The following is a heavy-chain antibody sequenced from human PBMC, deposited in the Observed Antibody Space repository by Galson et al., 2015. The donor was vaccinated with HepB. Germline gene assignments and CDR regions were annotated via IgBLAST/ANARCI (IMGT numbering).Heavy chain of an antibody. CDR2: IYIDGTT. D-gene: IGHD6-19*01. CDR1: GFTASSNY. J-gene: IGHJ4*02. CDR3: ASKYSSAWVFDY. Sequence: SLRLSCAVSGFTASSNYMSWFRQAPGKGLEWVSVIYIDGTTYYADSVKGRFTISRDNSKNTLYLQMNSLRPEDTAVYYCASKYSSAWVFDYWGQGTLVTVSS. V-gene: IGHV3-53*01.